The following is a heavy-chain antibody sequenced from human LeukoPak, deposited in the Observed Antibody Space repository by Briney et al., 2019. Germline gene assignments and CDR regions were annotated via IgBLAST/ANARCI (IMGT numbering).Heavy chain of an antibody. Sequence: LSLTCAVYGGSFSDYYMSWIRQAPGKGLEWVSYISSSGSTIYYADSVKGRFTISRDNAKNSLYLQMNSLRAEDTAVYYCARVSPYYFDYWGQGTLVTVSS. J-gene: IGHJ4*02. CDR3: ARVSPYYFDY. CDR1: GGSFSDYY. V-gene: IGHV3-11*01. CDR2: ISSSGSTI. D-gene: IGHD2/OR15-2a*01.